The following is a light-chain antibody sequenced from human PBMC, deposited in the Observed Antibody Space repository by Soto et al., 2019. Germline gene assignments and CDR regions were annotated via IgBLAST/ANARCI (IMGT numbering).Light chain of an antibody. CDR3: QQGNSFPPT. V-gene: IGKV1-12*01. Sequence: DIQMTQSPSTLSGSVGDRVTITCRASQTISSWLAWYQEKPGKAPKLLIYAASNLQSGVPSRFSGSGSGTDFTLTISSLQPEDFATYYCQQGNSFPPTFGPGTKVDIK. J-gene: IGKJ3*01. CDR1: QTISSW. CDR2: AAS.